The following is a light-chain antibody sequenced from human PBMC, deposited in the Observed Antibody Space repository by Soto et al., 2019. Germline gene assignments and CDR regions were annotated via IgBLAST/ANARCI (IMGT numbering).Light chain of an antibody. CDR3: SSYAGSNNFV. CDR2: EVS. CDR1: SGDVGDNY. J-gene: IGLJ1*01. Sequence: QSALTQPPSASGSPGQSVTISCTGTSGDVGDNYVSRYQQHLGKAPKLIIYEVSQRPSGVPDRFSGSKSGNTASLTVSGLQAEDEADYYCSSYAGSNNFVFGSGTKLTVL. V-gene: IGLV2-8*01.